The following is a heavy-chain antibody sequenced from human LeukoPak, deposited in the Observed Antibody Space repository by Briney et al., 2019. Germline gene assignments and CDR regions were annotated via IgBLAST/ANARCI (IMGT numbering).Heavy chain of an antibody. Sequence: GGSLRLSCPASGFSFSGHWMHWARQLPGKGLVWVSRISPTGSTTSYADSVKGRFTVSRDNAKNTLYLQVNNLRAEDTAVYYCARGPNSNWSGLDFWGQGTLLTVSS. J-gene: IGHJ4*02. D-gene: IGHD6-6*01. V-gene: IGHV3-74*01. CDR2: ISPTGSTT. CDR1: GFSFSGHW. CDR3: ARGPNSNWSGLDF.